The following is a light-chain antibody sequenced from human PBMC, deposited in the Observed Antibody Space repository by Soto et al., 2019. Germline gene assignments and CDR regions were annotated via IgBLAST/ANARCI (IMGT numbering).Light chain of an antibody. J-gene: IGLJ1*01. V-gene: IGLV1-40*01. CDR2: GNS. Sequence: QSVLTQPPSVSGAPGQRVTISCTGSGSNIGAGYDVHWYQQRPGTAPKLLIFGNSNRPSGVPDRFSGSKSGTSASLAITGLQAEDEGDYYCQSYDSTLSARYVFGTGTKLTVL. CDR3: QSYDSTLSARYV. CDR1: GSNIGAGYD.